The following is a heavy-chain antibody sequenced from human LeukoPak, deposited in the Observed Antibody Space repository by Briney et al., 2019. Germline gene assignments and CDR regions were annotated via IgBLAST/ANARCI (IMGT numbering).Heavy chain of an antibody. CDR3: ARDHIVVVPAAGYYYYGMDV. D-gene: IGHD2-2*01. CDR1: GGSFSGYY. J-gene: IGHJ6*02. CDR2: INHSGST. V-gene: IGHV4-34*01. Sequence: PSETLSLTCAVYGGSFSGYYWSWIRQPPGKGLEWIGEINHSGSTNYNPSLKSRVTISVDTSKNQSSLKLSSVTAADTAVYYCARDHIVVVPAAGYYYYGMDVWGQGTTVTVSS.